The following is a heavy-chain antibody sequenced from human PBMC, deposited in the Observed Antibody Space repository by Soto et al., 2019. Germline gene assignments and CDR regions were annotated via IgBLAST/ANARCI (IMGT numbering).Heavy chain of an antibody. CDR3: ARSQGGSSSLDIYYYYYYGMDV. Sequence: QVQLVQSGAEVQKPGSSVKVSCKAPGGTFSSYAISWVRQAPGQGLEWMGGVIPIFGTAKYAQKFQGRVTITADESTSTGYMELRSLRSEDTAVYYCARSQGGSSSLDIYYYYYYGMDVWGQWTTVTVSS. J-gene: IGHJ6*02. D-gene: IGHD2-15*01. CDR1: GGTFSSYA. CDR2: VIPIFGTA. V-gene: IGHV1-69*01.